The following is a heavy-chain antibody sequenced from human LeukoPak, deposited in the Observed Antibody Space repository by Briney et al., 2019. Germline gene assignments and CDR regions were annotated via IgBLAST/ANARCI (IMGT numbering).Heavy chain of an antibody. V-gene: IGHV3-21*04. Sequence: GGSLRLSCAASGFTFNTYIMNWVRQAPGKGLEWVSSITSGSTYIYYADSVKGRFAISRDNAKNSLYLQMNSLRVEDTAVYYCAKRTAAAAYYFDYWGQGTLVTVSS. CDR1: GFTFNTYI. D-gene: IGHD6-13*01. CDR3: AKRTAAAAYYFDY. CDR2: ITSGSTYI. J-gene: IGHJ4*02.